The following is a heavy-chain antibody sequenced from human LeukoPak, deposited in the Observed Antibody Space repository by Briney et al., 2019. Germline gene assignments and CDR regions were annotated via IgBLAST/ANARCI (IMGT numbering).Heavy chain of an antibody. J-gene: IGHJ4*02. V-gene: IGHV5-51*01. Sequence: PGESLKISCKGSGYSFDSFWIGWVRQMPGKGLEWMGIIYPGDSDTRYSPSFQGQVTISADKSISTAYLQWSSLKASDTAMYYCARRKNVVPLAYCGGDCYGFDYWAREPWSPSPQ. CDR3: ARRKNVVPLAYCGGDCYGFDY. CDR1: GYSFDSFW. CDR2: IYPGDSDT. D-gene: IGHD2-21*02.